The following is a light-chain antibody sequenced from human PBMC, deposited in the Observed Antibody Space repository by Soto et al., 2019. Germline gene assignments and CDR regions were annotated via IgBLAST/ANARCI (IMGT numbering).Light chain of an antibody. CDR3: CSRL. CDR1: STDPATYDL. J-gene: IGLJ2*01. CDR2: EVA. Sequence: QSALTQPASVSGSPGQSITISCTGTSTDPATYDLVSWYQQHPGKAPQLIIYEVAKRPSGVSARFSGSQSGDTASLTISDLQAADEAYYYCCSRLFGGGTKLTVL. V-gene: IGLV2-23*02.